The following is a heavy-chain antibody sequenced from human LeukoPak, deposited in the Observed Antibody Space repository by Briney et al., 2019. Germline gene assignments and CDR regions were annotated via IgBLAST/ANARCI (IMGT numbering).Heavy chain of an antibody. J-gene: IGHJ6*02. CDR3: ARGRAQWLVGSYYNYYGMDV. D-gene: IGHD6-19*01. V-gene: IGHV4-34*01. Sequence: SETLSLTCAVYGGSFSGYYWSWIRQPPGKGLEWIGEINHSGSTNYNPSLKSRVTISVDTSKNQFSLKLSSVTAADTAVYYCARGRAQWLVGSYYNYYGMDVWGQGTTVTVSS. CDR1: GGSFSGYY. CDR2: INHSGST.